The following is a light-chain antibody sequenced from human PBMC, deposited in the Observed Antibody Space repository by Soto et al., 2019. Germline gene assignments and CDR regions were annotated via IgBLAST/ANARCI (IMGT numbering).Light chain of an antibody. CDR1: SSDVGGYNY. CDR2: EVS. Sequence: QSALTQPPSASGSPGQSVTISCTGTSSDVGGYNYVSWYQQHPGKAPKLIIYEVSKRPSGVPDRFSGSKSGNTASLTVSGLHADDEADYYCSSYAGSLYVFGTGTKLTVL. CDR3: SSYAGSLYV. J-gene: IGLJ1*01. V-gene: IGLV2-8*01.